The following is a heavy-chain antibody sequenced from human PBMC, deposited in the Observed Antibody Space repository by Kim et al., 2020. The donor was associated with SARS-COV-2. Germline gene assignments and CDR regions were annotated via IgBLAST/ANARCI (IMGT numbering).Heavy chain of an antibody. J-gene: IGHJ6*02. D-gene: IGHD5-18*01. CDR1: GFTFSSYT. CDR2: ISSSSSYI. CDR3: ARELGGSKAMVLTVYYYYRMDV. Sequence: GGSLRLSCAASGFTFSSYTMNWVRQAPGKGLEWVSSISSSSSYIYYADSVKGRFTISRDNAKNSLYLQMNSLRAEDTAVYYCARELGGSKAMVLTVYYYYRMDVWGQGTPVTVSS. V-gene: IGHV3-21*01.